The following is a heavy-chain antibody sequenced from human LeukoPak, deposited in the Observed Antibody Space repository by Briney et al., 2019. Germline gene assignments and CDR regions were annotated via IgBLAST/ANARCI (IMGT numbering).Heavy chain of an antibody. CDR2: IYGDGST. V-gene: IGHV3-53*01. J-gene: IGHJ4*02. CDR1: GFPVSSNC. D-gene: IGHD6-19*01. CDR3: AKDGGIAVAEVGHDY. Sequence: GGSLRLSCAASGFPVSSNCMTWVRQAPGKGLEWVSLIYGDGSTYYADSVKGRFTISRDNSRNTLYLQMNSLRAEDTAVCYCAKDGGIAVAEVGHDYWGQGTLVTVSS.